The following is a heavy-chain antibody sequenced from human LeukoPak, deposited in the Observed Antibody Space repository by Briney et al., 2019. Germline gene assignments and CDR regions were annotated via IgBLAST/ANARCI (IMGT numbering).Heavy chain of an antibody. V-gene: IGHV3-66*01. Sequence: PGGSLRLSCAASGFTVSSNYMSWVRQAPGKGLEWVSVIYSGGSTYYADSVKGRFTISRDNSKNTLYLQMNSLRAEDTAVYYCARGGNWNSYYFDYWGQGTLVTVSS. CDR1: GFTVSSNY. CDR3: ARGGNWNSYYFDY. J-gene: IGHJ4*02. D-gene: IGHD1-1*01. CDR2: IYSGGST.